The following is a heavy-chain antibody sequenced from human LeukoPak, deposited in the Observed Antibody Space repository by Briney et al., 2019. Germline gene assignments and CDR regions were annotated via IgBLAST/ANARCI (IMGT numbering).Heavy chain of an antibody. Sequence: GASGTVSFKSSGYTFTNYGVNWVRQAPGQGLEWNGLISTYNGNTKYAPRFQGSVTMTTDTSTSTVYMELRSDGAAVYYCARGGGWAYVDNRAQYLDYWGRGTLATVSS. CDR3: ARGGGWAYVDNRAQYLDY. D-gene: IGHD6-19*01. J-gene: IGHJ4*02. CDR2: ISTYNGNT. CDR1: GYTFTNYG. V-gene: IGHV1-18*01.